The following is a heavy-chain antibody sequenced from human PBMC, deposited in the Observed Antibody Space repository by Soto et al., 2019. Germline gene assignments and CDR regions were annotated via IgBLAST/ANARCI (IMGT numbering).Heavy chain of an antibody. CDR1: GGSFSGYY. D-gene: IGHD2-2*01. J-gene: IGHJ4*02. CDR2: GNHSGTT. Sequence: QVQLQQWGAGLLKPSETLSLTCAVYGGSFSGYYCTWIRQSPETGLEWIGDGNHSGTTSYNPSLKTRGTISVHTPKNQFSLTMSSVTATDTAVYYCARGIGYCRSINCYSSRRLRFDSWGQGNLVTVSS. CDR3: ARGIGYCRSINCYSSRRLRFDS. V-gene: IGHV4-34*01.